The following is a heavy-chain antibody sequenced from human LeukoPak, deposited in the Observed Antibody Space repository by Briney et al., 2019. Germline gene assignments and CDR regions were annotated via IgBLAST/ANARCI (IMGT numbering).Heavy chain of an antibody. V-gene: IGHV4-61*01. CDR1: GASISSGSYY. CDR2: ICYSGST. D-gene: IGHD1-26*01. Sequence: SETLSLTCTVSGASISSGSYYWSWIRQPPGKGLEWIGYICYSGSTNYNPSLKSRVTISVDTSKNQFSLKLSSVTAADTAVYYCARVRWEPQRGNWFDPWGQGTLVTVSS. CDR3: ARVRWEPQRGNWFDP. J-gene: IGHJ5*02.